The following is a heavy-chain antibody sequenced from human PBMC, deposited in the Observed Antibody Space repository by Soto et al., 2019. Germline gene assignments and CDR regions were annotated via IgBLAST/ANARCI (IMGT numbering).Heavy chain of an antibody. V-gene: IGHV3-33*03. Sequence: GGSLRLSCAASGFTFSSYGIHWVRQAPGKGLEWVAVIWPDGSKEYYGDPVKGRFTISRDNSKNMLYLQMNSLRAEDTAVYYCANASTETIVVLVAAFAFDIWGQGTMVTVSS. CDR3: ANASTETIVVLVAAFAFDI. D-gene: IGHD2-15*01. CDR1: GFTFSSYG. J-gene: IGHJ3*02. CDR2: IWPDGSKE.